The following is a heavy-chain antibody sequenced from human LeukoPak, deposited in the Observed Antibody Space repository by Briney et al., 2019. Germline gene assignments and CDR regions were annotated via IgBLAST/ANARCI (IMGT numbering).Heavy chain of an antibody. D-gene: IGHD6-13*01. CDR1: GGSITNYY. V-gene: IGHV4-59*08. CDR3: ARHRETAAGTLDY. CDR2: IYHSGRT. J-gene: IGHJ4*02. Sequence: SETLSLTCNVSGGSITNYYWSWIRQPPGKGLEWIGYIYHSGRTNYNPSLKSRVTISVDTSKNQFSLNLISVTAADTAVSYGARHRETAAGTLDYWGQGTLVTVSS.